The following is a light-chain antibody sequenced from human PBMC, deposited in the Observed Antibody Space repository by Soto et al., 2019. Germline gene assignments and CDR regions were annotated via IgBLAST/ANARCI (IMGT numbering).Light chain of an antibody. J-gene: IGKJ4*01. Sequence: DIQLTQSPSFLSASVGDTVTITCRASQGMSTYLAWYQQKPGKVPKLLIRSASTLQSGVPPRFSGGGSGTEFSLTFSNLQPDDSGIYYCQQLNGYQLAFGGGTNVEIK. CDR2: SAS. CDR1: QGMSTY. V-gene: IGKV1-9*01. CDR3: QQLNGYQLA.